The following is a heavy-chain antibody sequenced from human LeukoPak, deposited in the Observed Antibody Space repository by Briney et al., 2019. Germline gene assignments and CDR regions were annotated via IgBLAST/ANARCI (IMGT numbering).Heavy chain of an antibody. CDR1: GGSISSGSYY. V-gene: IGHV4-61*02. D-gene: IGHD3-22*01. J-gene: IGHJ4*02. Sequence: SQTLSLTCTVSGGSISSGSYYWSWIRQPPGKGLEWIGRIYTSGSTNYNPSLKSRVTISVDTSKNRFSLKLTSVTAADTAVYYCARDRGKYYSASSGYYPFDYWGQGTLVTVSS. CDR3: ARDRGKYYSASSGYYPFDY. CDR2: IYTSGST.